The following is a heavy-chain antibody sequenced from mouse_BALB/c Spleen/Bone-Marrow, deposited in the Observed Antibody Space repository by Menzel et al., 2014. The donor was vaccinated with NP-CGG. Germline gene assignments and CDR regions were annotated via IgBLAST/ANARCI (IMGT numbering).Heavy chain of an antibody. D-gene: IGHD1-1*01. V-gene: IGHV4-1*02. CDR1: GFDFXRYW. Sequence: EVKLLESGGGLVQPGGSLKLSCAASGFDFXRYWMSWVRQAPGKGLEWIGEINPDSSTINYTPSLKDKFIISRDNAKNTLYLQMSKVRSEDTALYYCARLNYYGNLFVWGAGTTVTASS. CDR3: ARLNYYGNLFV. CDR2: INPDSSTI. J-gene: IGHJ1*01.